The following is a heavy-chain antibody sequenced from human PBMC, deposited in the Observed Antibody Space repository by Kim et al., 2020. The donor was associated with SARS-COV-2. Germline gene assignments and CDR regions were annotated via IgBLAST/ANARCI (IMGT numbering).Heavy chain of an antibody. D-gene: IGHD2-15*01. CDR1: GVSMTYYH. CDR2: INYDGSP. CDR3: GGYCKGQGGRGY. J-gene: IGHJ4*02. V-gene: IGHV4-59*01. Sequence: SETLSLTCTVSGVSMTYYHWSWIRQPPGNGLEWIGYINYDGSPKYAPSLTSRLTISVETSKSQFSLKLSSVTAADTAVYFCGGYCKGQGGRGYWGQGILVTVSS.